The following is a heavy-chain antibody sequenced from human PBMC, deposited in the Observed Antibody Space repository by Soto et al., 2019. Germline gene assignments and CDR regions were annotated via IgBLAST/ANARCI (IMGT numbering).Heavy chain of an antibody. J-gene: IGHJ4*02. CDR3: ARRDDFWSGYRY. CDR1: GGSISSGGYY. Sequence: SETLSLTCTVSGGSISSGGYYWSWIRQHPGKGLEWIGYIYYSGSTYYNPSLKSRVTISVDTSKNQFSLKLSSVTAADTAVYYCARRDDFWSGYRYWGQGTLVTVSS. CDR2: IYYSGST. D-gene: IGHD3-3*01. V-gene: IGHV4-31*03.